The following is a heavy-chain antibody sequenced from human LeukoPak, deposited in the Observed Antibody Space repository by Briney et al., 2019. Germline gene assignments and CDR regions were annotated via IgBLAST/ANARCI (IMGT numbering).Heavy chain of an antibody. CDR2: ISNSGNYA. CDR3: ARADRTSWFDY. J-gene: IGHJ4*02. CDR1: RFTFIDYY. V-gene: IGHV3-11*05. Sequence: GGSLRLSCAASRFTFIDYYMVWIRQAPGKGLEWISYISNSGNYANYADSVKGRFTISRDNAKNSLSLQMNSLRPDDTAVYYCARADRTSWFDYWGQGILVTVSS. D-gene: IGHD2-2*01.